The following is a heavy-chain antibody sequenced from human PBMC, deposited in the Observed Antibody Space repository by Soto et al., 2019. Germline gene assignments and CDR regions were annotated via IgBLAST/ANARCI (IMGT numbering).Heavy chain of an antibody. CDR3: ARQTGGSYRYYYFDY. Sequence: QLQLQESGPGLVKPSETLSLTCTVSGGSISSSSYYWGWIRQPPGKGLEWIGSIYYSGSTYYNPSLKSRVTISVDTSKNQFSLKLSSATAADTAVYYCARQTGGSYRYYYFDYWGQGTLVTVSS. CDR2: IYYSGST. J-gene: IGHJ4*02. CDR1: GGSISSSSYY. D-gene: IGHD3-16*02. V-gene: IGHV4-39*01.